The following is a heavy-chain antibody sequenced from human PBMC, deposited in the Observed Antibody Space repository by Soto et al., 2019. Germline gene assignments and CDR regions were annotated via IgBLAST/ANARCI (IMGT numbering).Heavy chain of an antibody. J-gene: IGHJ4*02. D-gene: IGHD3-3*01. CDR1: GGTFSSYA. Sequence: QVQLVQSGAEVKKPGSSVKVSCKASGGTFSSYAISWVRQAPGQGLEWMGGIIPIFGTANYAQKFQGRVTITADASTSTAYMELSSLRSEDTAVYYCGGVTVRFLEWLGSEGWGQGTLVTVSS. V-gene: IGHV1-69*12. CDR2: IIPIFGTA. CDR3: GGVTVRFLEWLGSEG.